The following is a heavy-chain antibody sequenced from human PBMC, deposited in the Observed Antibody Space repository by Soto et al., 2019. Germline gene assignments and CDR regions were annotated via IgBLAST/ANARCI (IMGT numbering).Heavy chain of an antibody. D-gene: IGHD3-10*01. CDR3: ARGFEVRGPYYYYGMDV. V-gene: IGHV1-69*02. J-gene: IGHJ6*02. Sequence: SVKVSCIASGGTFSSYTISWVRQAPGQGLEWMARIIPILGIANYTQKFQGRATITADKSTSTAYMELSSLRSEDTAVYYCARGFEVRGPYYYYGMDVWGQGTTVTVSS. CDR1: GGTFSSYT. CDR2: IIPILGIA.